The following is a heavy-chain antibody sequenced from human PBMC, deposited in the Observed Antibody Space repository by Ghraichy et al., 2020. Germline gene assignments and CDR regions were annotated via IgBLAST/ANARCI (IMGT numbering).Heavy chain of an antibody. V-gene: IGHV1-18*01. CDR2: ISAYNGNT. CDR1: GYTFISYG. D-gene: IGHD3-22*01. J-gene: IGHJ4*02. Sequence: ASVKVSCKASGYTFISYGISWVRQAPGQGLEWMGWISAYNGNTNYAQKLQGRVTMTTDTSTSTAYMELRSLRSDDTAVYYCARDFRRGGYRPVADYWGQGTLVTVSS. CDR3: ARDFRRGGYRPVADY.